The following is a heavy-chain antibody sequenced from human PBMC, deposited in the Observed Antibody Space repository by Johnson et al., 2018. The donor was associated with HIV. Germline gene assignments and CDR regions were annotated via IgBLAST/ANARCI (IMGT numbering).Heavy chain of an antibody. D-gene: IGHD2-15*01. J-gene: IGHJ3*02. Sequence: QVQLVESGGGVVQPGGSLRLSCAASGFTFSSYGMHWVRQAPGKGLEWVAFIRYDGSNKYYADSVKGRFTISRDNSKNTLYLQMNRLRAEDTAVYYCAKDREPIVVVVAAIDAFDIWGQGTMVTVSS. V-gene: IGHV3-30*02. CDR3: AKDREPIVVVVAAIDAFDI. CDR2: IRYDGSNK. CDR1: GFTFSSYG.